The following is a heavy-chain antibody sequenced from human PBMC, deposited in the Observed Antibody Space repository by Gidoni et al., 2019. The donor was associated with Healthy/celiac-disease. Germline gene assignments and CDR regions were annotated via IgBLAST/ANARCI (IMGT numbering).Heavy chain of an antibody. Sequence: EVQLLESGGGLVQPGGSLRLSCAASGFTFRSDAMSWVRQAPGKGLEWGSAISGSGGSTYYADSVKGRFTISRDNSKNTLYLQMNSLRAEDTAVYYCAKDRFGGVPENWFDPWGQGTLVTVSS. CDR3: AKDRFGGVPENWFDP. V-gene: IGHV3-23*01. D-gene: IGHD3-16*01. CDR1: GFTFRSDA. J-gene: IGHJ5*02. CDR2: ISGSGGST.